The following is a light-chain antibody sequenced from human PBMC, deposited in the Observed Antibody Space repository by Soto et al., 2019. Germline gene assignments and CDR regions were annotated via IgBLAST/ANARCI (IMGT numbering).Light chain of an antibody. CDR2: SGC. J-gene: IGKJ1*01. Sequence: DVQMTQSPSSLSASVGDRVTITCRASQDISHHLAWHQQKPGKPPKVLIYSGCHLQSGAPSRFSGSGYGTDFTLTISNLQPEDAATYYCQKYNSDPRTYGQGTEVEIK. V-gene: IGKV1-27*01. CDR3: QKYNSDPRT. CDR1: QDISHH.